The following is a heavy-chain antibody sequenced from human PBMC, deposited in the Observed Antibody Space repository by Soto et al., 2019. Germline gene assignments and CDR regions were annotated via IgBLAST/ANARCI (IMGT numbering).Heavy chain of an antibody. V-gene: IGHV3-30*18. J-gene: IGHJ4*02. CDR2: ISYDGSNK. D-gene: IGHD4-17*01. CDR1: GFTFSSYG. CDR3: AKETDYVGPPTFDY. Sequence: GVSLRLSCAASGFTFSSYGMHWVRQAPGKGLEWVAVISYDGSNKYYADSVKGRFTISRDNSKNTLYLQMNSLRAEDTAVYYCAKETDYVGPPTFDYWGQGTLVTVSS.